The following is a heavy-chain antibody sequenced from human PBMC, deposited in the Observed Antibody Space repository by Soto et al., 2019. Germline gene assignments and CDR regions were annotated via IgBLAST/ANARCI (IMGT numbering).Heavy chain of an antibody. Sequence: EVQLVESGGGLIQPGGSLRLSCAASGFTVSSNYMSWVRQAPGKGLEWVSVIYSGGSTYYADSVKGRFTISRDNSKNTLYLQMNSLRAEDTAVYYCAKDRIVVVNPIDYWGQGTLVTVSS. V-gene: IGHV3-53*01. CDR2: IYSGGST. D-gene: IGHD3-22*01. CDR3: AKDRIVVVNPIDY. J-gene: IGHJ4*02. CDR1: GFTVSSNY.